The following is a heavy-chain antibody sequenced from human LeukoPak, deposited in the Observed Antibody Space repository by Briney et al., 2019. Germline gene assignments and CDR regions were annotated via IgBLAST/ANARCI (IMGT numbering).Heavy chain of an antibody. CDR1: GFTFSSYA. CDR2: ISGGGGST. V-gene: IGHV3-23*01. CDR3: AKRYSSSSTSYYFDY. J-gene: IGHJ4*02. D-gene: IGHD6-13*01. Sequence: PGGSLRLSCAASGFTFSSYAMSWVRQAPGQGLEWVSAISGGGGSTYYADSVKGRFTLSRDNSKNTLYLQMNSLRAEDTAVYYCAKRYSSSSTSYYFDYWGQGCLVTVSS.